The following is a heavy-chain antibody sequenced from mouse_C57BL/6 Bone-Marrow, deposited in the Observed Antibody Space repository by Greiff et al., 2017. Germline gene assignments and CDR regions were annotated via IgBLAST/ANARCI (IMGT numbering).Heavy chain of an antibody. CDR2: ISSGSSTI. V-gene: IGHV5-17*01. J-gene: IGHJ3*01. CDR3: ARPKTAQAPWFAD. D-gene: IGHD3-2*02. Sequence: DVKLVESGGGLVKPGGSLKLSCAASGFTFSDYGMHWVRQAPEKGLEWVAYISSGSSTIYYADTVKGRFTISRDNAKNTLFLQMTSLRSEDTAMYYGARPKTAQAPWFADWGQGTLVTVSA. CDR1: GFTFSDYG.